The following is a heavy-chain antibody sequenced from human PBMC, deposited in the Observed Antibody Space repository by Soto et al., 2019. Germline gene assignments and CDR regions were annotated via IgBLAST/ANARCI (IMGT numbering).Heavy chain of an antibody. Sequence: ASETLPLTCSVAGGSISHLCWSWIRQPPGEALEWIGYIYYSGTNNYNPSLKSRVTISVDTSKNQFSLRLSSVTTADTAVYYCARYGSGSYLDYWGHGTLVTVSS. CDR2: IYYSGTN. CDR1: GGSISHLC. J-gene: IGHJ4*01. V-gene: IGHV4-59*11. CDR3: ARYGSGSYLDY. D-gene: IGHD3-10*01.